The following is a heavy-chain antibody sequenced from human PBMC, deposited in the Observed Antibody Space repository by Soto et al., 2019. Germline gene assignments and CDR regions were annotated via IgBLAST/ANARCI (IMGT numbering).Heavy chain of an antibody. D-gene: IGHD5-18*01. J-gene: IGHJ2*01. V-gene: IGHV3-30-3*01. CDR3: ARDPMWGTDMVLWYFDL. CDR1: GFTFSSYA. CDR2: ISYDGSNK. Sequence: QVQLVDSGGGVVQPGRSLRLSCAASGFTFSSYAMHWVRQAPGKGLEWMAVISYDGSNKYYADSVKGRFTISRDNSKNTLYLQMNSLRAEDTAVYYCARDPMWGTDMVLWYFDLWGRGTLVTVSA.